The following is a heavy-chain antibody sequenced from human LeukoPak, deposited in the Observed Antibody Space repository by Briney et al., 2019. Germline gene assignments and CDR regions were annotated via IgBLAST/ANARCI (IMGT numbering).Heavy chain of an antibody. J-gene: IGHJ6*04. D-gene: IGHD3-16*01. CDR1: GFTFSSYS. V-gene: IGHV3-21*01. CDR2: ISSSSSYI. Sequence: GGSLRLSCAASGFTFSSYSMNWVRQAPAKGLEWVSSISSSSSYIYYADSVKGRFTISRDNAKNSLYLQMNSLRAEDTAVYYCARFRGYYYYGMDVWGKGTTVTVSS. CDR3: ARFRGYYYYGMDV.